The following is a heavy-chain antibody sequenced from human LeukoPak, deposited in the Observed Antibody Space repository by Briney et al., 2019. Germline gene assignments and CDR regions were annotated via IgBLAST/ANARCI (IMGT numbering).Heavy chain of an antibody. D-gene: IGHD1-26*01. J-gene: IGHJ4*02. CDR1: GASISSTPYY. V-gene: IGHV4-39*01. CDR2: IYYTGST. Sequence: PSETLSLTCAVSGASISSTPYYWGWIRQPPGKGLEWIGSIYYTGSTYYNASLQSRVTISIDTSKNQFSLRLNSVTAADTAMYYCAKSGGYGLIDYWGQGTLVTVSS. CDR3: AKSGGYGLIDY.